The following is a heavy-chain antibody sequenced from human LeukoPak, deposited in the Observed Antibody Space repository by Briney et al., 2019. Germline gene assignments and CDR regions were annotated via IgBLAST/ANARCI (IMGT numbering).Heavy chain of an antibody. D-gene: IGHD3-10*01. CDR3: TRYGSGSYSALFDY. CDR1: GGSISSYY. V-gene: IGHV4-4*07. CDR2: IYTSGST. Sequence: SETLSLTCTVSGGSISSYYWSWIRQPAGKGLEWIGRIYTSGSTNYNPSLKSRVTMSVDTSKNRFSLKLSSVTAADTAVYYCTRYGSGSYSALFDYWGQGTLVTVSS. J-gene: IGHJ4*02.